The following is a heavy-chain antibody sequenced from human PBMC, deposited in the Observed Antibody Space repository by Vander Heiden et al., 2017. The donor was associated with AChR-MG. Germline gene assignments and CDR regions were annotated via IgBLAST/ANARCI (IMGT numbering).Heavy chain of an antibody. D-gene: IGHD2-8*01. Sequence: EVQLLESGGGLVQPGGSLRLSCAASGFTVSSYAMAWVRQAPGKGLEWFSGITGGGGRTYYADSVTGRFTISRDNSRNTLFLQMNSLRAEDTAVYYCAKDPPYGRAFDCWGQGTLVTVSS. J-gene: IGHJ4*02. V-gene: IGHV3-23*01. CDR1: GFTVSSYA. CDR2: ITGGGGRT. CDR3: AKDPPYGRAFDC.